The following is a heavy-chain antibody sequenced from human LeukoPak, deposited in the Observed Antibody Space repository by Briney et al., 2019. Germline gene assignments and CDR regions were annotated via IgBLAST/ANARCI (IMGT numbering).Heavy chain of an antibody. Sequence: PGGSLRLSCAASGFTVSSNYMSWVRQAPGKGVEWVSVIYSGGSTYYADSVKGPFTNSRDNSKNTLYLQMNSLRAEDTAVYYCARSSIFGTFDPWGQGTLVTVSS. CDR3: ARSSIFGTFDP. CDR1: GFTVSSNY. V-gene: IGHV3-53*01. CDR2: IYSGGST. J-gene: IGHJ5*02. D-gene: IGHD3-3*01.